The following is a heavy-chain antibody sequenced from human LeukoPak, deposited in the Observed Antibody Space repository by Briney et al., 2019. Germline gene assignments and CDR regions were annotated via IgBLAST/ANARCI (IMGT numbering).Heavy chain of an antibody. CDR2: IYTSGST. CDR1: GGSISSYY. J-gene: IGHJ4*02. V-gene: IGHV4-4*07. CDR3: ARVGGYGDYLVFDY. D-gene: IGHD4-17*01. Sequence: SETLSLTCTVSGGSISSYYWSWIRQPAGKGLEWIGRIYTSGSTNYNPSLKSRVTMSVDTSKNQFSLKLSSVTAADTAVYYCARVGGYGDYLVFDYWGQGTLVTVSS.